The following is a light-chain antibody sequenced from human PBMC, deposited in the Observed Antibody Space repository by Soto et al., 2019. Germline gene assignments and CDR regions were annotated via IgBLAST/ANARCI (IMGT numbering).Light chain of an antibody. V-gene: IGLV2-14*01. Sequence: QCLLTQPGSVSGSRGQSITTSCTGTSSDVGGYNYVSWYQQHPGKAPKLMIYAVTDRPSGVSSRFSGYKSGNTASLTISGLQAEDEADYYCSSYTSSSNLFGTGTKVTVL. CDR3: SSYTSSSNL. CDR2: AVT. J-gene: IGLJ1*01. CDR1: SSDVGGYNY.